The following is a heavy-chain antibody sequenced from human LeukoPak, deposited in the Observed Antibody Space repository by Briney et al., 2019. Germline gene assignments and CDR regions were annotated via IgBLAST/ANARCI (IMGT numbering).Heavy chain of an antibody. J-gene: IGHJ4*02. V-gene: IGHV3-23*01. CDR2: ISGSGGNT. CDR3: TKPGYSSSWNSNFDS. Sequence: LGGSLRLSCAASGFTFSNFVMSWVRQAPGKGLEWVSGISGSGGNTYLADSVKGRFTISRDNSKNTLYLEMNSLRAEDTAVYYCTKPGYSSSWNSNFDSWGQGTLVTVSS. CDR1: GFTFSNFV. D-gene: IGHD6-13*01.